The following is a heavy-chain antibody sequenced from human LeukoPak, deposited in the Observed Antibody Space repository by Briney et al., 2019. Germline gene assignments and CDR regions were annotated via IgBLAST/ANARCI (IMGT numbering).Heavy chain of an antibody. J-gene: IGHJ6*02. CDR3: ARDNYDFWSGYHHLGMDA. V-gene: IGHV4-59*01. CDR1: GGSISSYY. D-gene: IGHD3-3*01. CDR2: IYYSGST. Sequence: SETLSLTCTVSGGSISSYYWSWIRQPPGKGLEWIGYIYYSGSTNYNPSLKSRVTISVDTSKNQFSLKLSSVTAADTAVYYCARDNYDFWSGYHHLGMDAWGQGTTVTVSS.